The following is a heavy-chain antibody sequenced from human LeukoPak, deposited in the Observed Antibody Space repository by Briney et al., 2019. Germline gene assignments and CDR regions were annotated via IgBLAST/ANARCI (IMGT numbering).Heavy chain of an antibody. V-gene: IGHV4-61*02. Sequence: SETLSLTCTVSGGSISSGSYYWSRIRQPAGKGLEWIGRIYTSGSTNYNPSLKSRVTISVGTSKNQFSLKLSSVTAADTAVYYCARLSLFGDPFDYWGQGTLVTVSS. D-gene: IGHD4-17*01. CDR1: GGSISSGSYY. CDR2: IYTSGST. J-gene: IGHJ4*02. CDR3: ARLSLFGDPFDY.